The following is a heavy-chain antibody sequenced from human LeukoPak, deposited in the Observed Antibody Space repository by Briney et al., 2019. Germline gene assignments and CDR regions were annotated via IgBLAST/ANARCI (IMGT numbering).Heavy chain of an antibody. CDR1: GGSISSGGYY. Sequence: SETLSLTCTVSGGSISSGGYYWSWIRQHPGKGLEWIGYIYYSGSTYYNPSLKSRVTISVDTSKNQFSLKLSSVTAADTAVYYCARVTTTVRYHYYGMDVWGQGTTVTVSS. V-gene: IGHV4-31*03. D-gene: IGHD4-4*01. CDR3: ARVTTTVRYHYYGMDV. J-gene: IGHJ6*02. CDR2: IYYSGST.